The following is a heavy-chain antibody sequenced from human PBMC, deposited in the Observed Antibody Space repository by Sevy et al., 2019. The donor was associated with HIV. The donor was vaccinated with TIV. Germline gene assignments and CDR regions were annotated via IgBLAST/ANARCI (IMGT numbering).Heavy chain of an antibody. D-gene: IGHD2-15*01. CDR3: ARVGSGYYYYYGMDV. CDR2: IYSGGST. Sequence: GGSLRLSCAASGFTVSNNYMSWVRQAPGKGLEWVSVIYSGGSTYYADSVKGRFTISRDNSKNTLYLQMNSLRAEDTAVYYCARVGSGYYYYYGMDVWGQGTTVTVSS. CDR1: GFTVSNNY. V-gene: IGHV3-53*01. J-gene: IGHJ6*02.